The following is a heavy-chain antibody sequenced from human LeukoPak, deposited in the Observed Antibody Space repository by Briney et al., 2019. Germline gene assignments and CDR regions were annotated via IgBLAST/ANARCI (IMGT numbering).Heavy chain of an antibody. Sequence: KPSETLSLTCTVSGGSISSYYLSWIRQPPGKGLEWIGYIYYSGSTNYNPSLKSRVTISVDTSKNQFSLKLSSVTAADTAVYYCARAYYGGPYFDYWGQGTLVTVSS. CDR2: IYYSGST. D-gene: IGHD4-23*01. CDR1: GGSISSYY. CDR3: ARAYYGGPYFDY. V-gene: IGHV4-59*01. J-gene: IGHJ4*02.